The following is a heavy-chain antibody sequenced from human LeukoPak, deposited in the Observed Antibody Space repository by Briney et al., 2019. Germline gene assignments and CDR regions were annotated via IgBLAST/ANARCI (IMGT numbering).Heavy chain of an antibody. J-gene: IGHJ3*02. CDR3: AGQEYYYDSSGYWSHAFDI. CDR2: IYYSGST. Sequence: SETLSLTCTVSGGSISSYYWSWIRQPPGKGLEWIGHIYYSGSTNYNPSLKSRVTISVDTSKNQFSLKLSSVTAADTAVYYCAGQEYYYDSSGYWSHAFDIWGQGTMVTVSS. CDR1: GGSISSYY. V-gene: IGHV4-59*08. D-gene: IGHD3-22*01.